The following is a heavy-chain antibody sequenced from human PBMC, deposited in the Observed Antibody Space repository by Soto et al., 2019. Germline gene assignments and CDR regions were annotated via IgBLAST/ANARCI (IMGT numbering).Heavy chain of an antibody. J-gene: IGHJ4*02. D-gene: IGHD2-15*01. CDR1: GFTFSHAW. V-gene: IGHV3-15*01. Sequence: PGGSLRLSCAASGFTFSHAWMSWVRQAPGKGLEWVGRVRSKSDGGTTDYAAPVKGRFTISRDDSKNTLYLQMNSLKTEDTAVYYCTTEAPGGPNFDYWGQGTLVTVSS. CDR2: VRSKSDGGTT. CDR3: TTEAPGGPNFDY.